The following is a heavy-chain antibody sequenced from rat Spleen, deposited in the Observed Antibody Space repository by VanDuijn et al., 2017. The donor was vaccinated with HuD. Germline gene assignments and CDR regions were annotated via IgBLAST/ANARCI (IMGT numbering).Heavy chain of an antibody. Sequence: EVQLQESGPGLVKPSQSLSLTCSVTGYSITSSYRWTWIRKFPGNKLEWMGFINSAGSTNYNPSLKSLISITRETSKNQFFLQVKSVTTEDTATYYCATDPANYGGPRHNWFAYWGQGTLVTVSS. CDR3: ATDPANYGGPRHNWFAY. J-gene: IGHJ3*01. D-gene: IGHD1-11*01. CDR2: INSAGST. CDR1: GYSITSSYR. V-gene: IGHV3-3*01.